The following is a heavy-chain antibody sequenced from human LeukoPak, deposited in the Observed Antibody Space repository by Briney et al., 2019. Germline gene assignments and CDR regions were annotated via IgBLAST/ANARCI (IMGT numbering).Heavy chain of an antibody. CDR2: ISSSGSTK. CDR3: ARRYCSSTSCLLDY. J-gene: IGHJ4*02. D-gene: IGHD2-2*01. V-gene: IGHV3-48*03. CDR1: GFTFITYE. Sequence: GGSLRLSCAASGFTFITYEMNWVRQAPGKGLEWVSYISSSGSTKYYADSVKGRFTISRDNAKNSLYLQMDSLRAEDTAVYYCARRYCSSTSCLLDYWGQGTLVTVSS.